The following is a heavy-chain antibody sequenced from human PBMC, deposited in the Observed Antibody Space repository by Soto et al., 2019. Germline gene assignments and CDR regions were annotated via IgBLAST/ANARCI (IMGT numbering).Heavy chain of an antibody. CDR2: IIPFSAAA. J-gene: IGHJ5*02. V-gene: IGHV1-69*01. CDR1: GGSFSYYA. CDR3: ARSGEAYYDVLTGSYKGSWFDP. Sequence: QVQLVQSGAEVKKPGSSVRVSCKASGGSFSYYAISWVRQAPGQGLEWMGGIIPFSAAANYAQKFQGRVTITADESTRMVYMELSSLRPEDTAVYYCARSGEAYYDVLTGSYKGSWFDPWGQGTRVTVSS. D-gene: IGHD3-9*01.